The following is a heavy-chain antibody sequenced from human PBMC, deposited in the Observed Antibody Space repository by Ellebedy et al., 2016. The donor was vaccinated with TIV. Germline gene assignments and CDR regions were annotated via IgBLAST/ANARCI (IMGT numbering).Heavy chain of an antibody. CDR2: INTGNDNT. D-gene: IGHD3-3*01. CDR3: ATREWQDPMDV. CDR1: RHIFTSYG. V-gene: IGHV1-3*04. J-gene: IGHJ6*02. Sequence: ASVKVSXXASRHIFTSYGIHWVRQAPGQRLEWMGWINTGNDNTKYSQKLQGRVTITRDYMELSGLMSEDTAVYYCATREWQDPMDVWGQGTTVTVSS.